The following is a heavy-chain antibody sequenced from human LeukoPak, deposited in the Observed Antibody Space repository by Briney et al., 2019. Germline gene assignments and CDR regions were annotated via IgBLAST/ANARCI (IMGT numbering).Heavy chain of an antibody. J-gene: IGHJ6*02. Sequence: GGSLRLSCAASVYTFSIYCTHGVPQAPGKGLVCVSHINSDGCSTRYADSVRGRFTISRDNAKNTLYLQMNRLRAEDTAVYYCARDLHGYRINYYYYGMDVWGQGTTVTVSS. CDR3: ARDLHGYRINYYYYGMDV. CDR2: INSDGCST. D-gene: IGHD5-24*01. CDR1: VYTFSIYC. V-gene: IGHV3-74*01.